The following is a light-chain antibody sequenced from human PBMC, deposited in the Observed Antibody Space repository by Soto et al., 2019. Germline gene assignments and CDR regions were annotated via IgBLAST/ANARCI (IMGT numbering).Light chain of an antibody. CDR2: EDN. V-gene: IGLV6-57*04. J-gene: IGLJ3*02. CDR3: QSYDSWNRV. CDR1: SGSIASNY. Sequence: NFMLTQPHSVSESPGKTVTISCTRSSGSIASNYVQWYQQRPGSAPTTVIYEDNQRPSGVPDRFSGSFDSSSNSAFLTISGLRTEDEADYYCQSYDSWNRVFGEGTKLSVL.